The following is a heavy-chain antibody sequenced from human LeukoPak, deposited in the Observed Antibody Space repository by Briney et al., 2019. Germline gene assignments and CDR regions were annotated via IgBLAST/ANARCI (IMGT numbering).Heavy chain of an antibody. Sequence: ASVKVSCKASEYIFTDYYKHWVRQAPGQGLEWMGWINPNSGDTNYAQKFQGRVTMTRDTSISTAYMELSRLRSDDTAVYYCARNFWGIAVAGSDYYFDYWGQGTLVTVSS. CDR2: INPNSGDT. J-gene: IGHJ4*02. CDR3: ARNFWGIAVAGSDYYFDY. CDR1: EYIFTDYY. V-gene: IGHV1-2*02. D-gene: IGHD6-19*01.